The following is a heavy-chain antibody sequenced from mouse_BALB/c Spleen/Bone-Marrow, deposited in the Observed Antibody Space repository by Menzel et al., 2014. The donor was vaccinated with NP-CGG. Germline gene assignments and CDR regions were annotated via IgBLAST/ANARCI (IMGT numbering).Heavy chain of an antibody. J-gene: IGHJ2*01. V-gene: IGHV3-1*02. CDR3: TRETTAVADFDY. Sequence: EVKLMESGPDLVKPSQSLSLTCTATGYSITSGYGWHWIRQLPGNKLEWMGYIHYRGSTNYNPSLKSRISITRDTSKNQFSLQLNSVTTEDTATYYCTRETTAVADFDYWGQGATLTVSS. D-gene: IGHD1-1*01. CDR2: IHYRGST. CDR1: GYSITSGYG.